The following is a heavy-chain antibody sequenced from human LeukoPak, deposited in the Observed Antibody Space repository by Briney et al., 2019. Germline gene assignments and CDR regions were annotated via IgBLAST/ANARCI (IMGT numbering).Heavy chain of an antibody. D-gene: IGHD6-13*01. Sequence: ASVKVSCKASGYTFTGYYMHWVRQAPGQGLEWMEWINPNSGDTNYAQKFQGRVTMTRDTSISTAYMELSRLRSDDTAVYYCARDRSSSWYIDYWGQGTLVTVSS. CDR3: ARDRSSSWYIDY. CDR2: INPNSGDT. J-gene: IGHJ4*02. CDR1: GYTFTGYY. V-gene: IGHV1-2*02.